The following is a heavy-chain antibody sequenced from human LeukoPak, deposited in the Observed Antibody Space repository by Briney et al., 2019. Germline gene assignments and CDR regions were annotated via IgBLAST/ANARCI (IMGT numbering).Heavy chain of an antibody. V-gene: IGHV3-23*01. CDR3: AKDQGWDAFDI. CDR2: ISGSGGTT. J-gene: IGHJ3*02. CDR1: GSTFSNYA. Sequence: GGSLRLSCAASGSTFSNYAMTWVRQAPGKGLEWVSAISGSGGTTYYADSVKGRFTISRDNSKNTLYLQMNSLRGEDTAVYYCAKDQGWDAFDIWGQGTMVTVSS.